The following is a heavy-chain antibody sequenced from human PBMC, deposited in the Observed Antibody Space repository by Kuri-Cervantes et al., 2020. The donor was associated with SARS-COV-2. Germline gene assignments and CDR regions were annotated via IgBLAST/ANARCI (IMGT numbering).Heavy chain of an antibody. CDR2: ISSSGSTI. Sequence: LYLTCAASEFTFSDYYMSWIRQAPGKGPECVSYISSSGSTIYYADSVKGRFTISRDNAKNKLYLQMNSLRAEDTAVYYCARTLPRKRFLEWLPPGHYYYYMDVWGKGTTVTVSS. V-gene: IGHV3-11*01. CDR1: EFTFSDYY. D-gene: IGHD3-3*01. J-gene: IGHJ6*03. CDR3: ARTLPRKRFLEWLPPGHYYYYMDV.